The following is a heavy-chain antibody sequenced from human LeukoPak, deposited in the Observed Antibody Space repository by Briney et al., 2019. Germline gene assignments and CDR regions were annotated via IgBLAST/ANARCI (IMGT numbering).Heavy chain of an antibody. CDR2: ISNDGSRK. CDR1: GFTFSRHG. J-gene: IGHJ2*01. CDR3: ARANPADFDL. D-gene: IGHD1-14*01. Sequence: GRSLRPSCAPSGFTFSRHGMHWVRQAPGKGLEWVAIISNDGSRKYYAHSVEGRFTISRDNSKNTVYLQMNSLRDEDTAVYYCARANPADFDLWGRGTLVTVSS. V-gene: IGHV3-30*03.